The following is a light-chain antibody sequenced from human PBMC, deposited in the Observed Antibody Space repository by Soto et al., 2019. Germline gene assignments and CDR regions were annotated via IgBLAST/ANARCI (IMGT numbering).Light chain of an antibody. V-gene: IGKV3-15*01. Sequence: EIVMTQSPATLSVSPGERATLSCRASRSLTNSYLAWYQQKAGQAPRLLIYGASTRATGIPARFSGSGSGTELTLTISSLQSEDFAVYYCQQYNDWPLTFGGGTKVEIK. J-gene: IGKJ4*01. CDR2: GAS. CDR1: RSLTNSY. CDR3: QQYNDWPLT.